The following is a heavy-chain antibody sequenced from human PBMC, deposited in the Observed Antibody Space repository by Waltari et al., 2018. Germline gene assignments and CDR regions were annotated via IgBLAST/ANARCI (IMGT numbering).Heavy chain of an antibody. CDR1: GGSISSSSYY. CDR2: IYYRGST. CDR3: ARQGDRGDAFDI. Sequence: QLQLQESGPGLVKPSETLSLTCTVSGGSISSSSYYWGWIRQPPGKGLEWIGSIYYRGSTYYNPSLKSRVTISVDTSKNQFSLKLSAVTAADTAVYYCARQGDRGDAFDIWGQGTMVTVSS. D-gene: IGHD3-10*01. J-gene: IGHJ3*02. V-gene: IGHV4-39*01.